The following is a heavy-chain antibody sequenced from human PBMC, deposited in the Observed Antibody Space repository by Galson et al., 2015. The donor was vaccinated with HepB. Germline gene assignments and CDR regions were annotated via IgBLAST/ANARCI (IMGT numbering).Heavy chain of an antibody. V-gene: IGHV4-59*01. Sequence: ETLSLTCTVSGGSISSYYWSWIRQPPGKGLEWIGYIYYSGSTNYNPSLKSRVTISVDTSKNQFSLKLSSVTAADTAVYYCARFLQYSSGWYYFDYWGQGTLVTVSS. CDR2: IYYSGST. CDR1: GGSISSYY. D-gene: IGHD6-19*01. CDR3: ARFLQYSSGWYYFDY. J-gene: IGHJ4*02.